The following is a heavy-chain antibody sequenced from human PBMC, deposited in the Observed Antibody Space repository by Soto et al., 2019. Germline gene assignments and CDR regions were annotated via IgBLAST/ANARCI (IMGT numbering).Heavy chain of an antibody. Sequence: EVQLLESGGGLGQPGGTLRLSCAASGCTFSSYAMSWVRQAPGKGLDWVSGIIGSGGSTYYADSVKGRFTISRDNSKNTLYLQMSSLRAEDTAVYYCAKEVRYYYYFMDVWGKGTTVTVSS. CDR2: IIGSGGST. CDR1: GCTFSSYA. V-gene: IGHV3-23*01. J-gene: IGHJ6*03. CDR3: AKEVRYYYYFMDV.